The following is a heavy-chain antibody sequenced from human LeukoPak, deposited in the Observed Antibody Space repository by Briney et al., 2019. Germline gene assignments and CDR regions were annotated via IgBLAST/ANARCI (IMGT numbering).Heavy chain of an antibody. V-gene: IGHV3-21*01. CDR3: AKGPQTRYYYYYYMDV. Sequence: GGSLRLSCAASGFTFSSYSMNWVRQAPGKGLEWVSSISSSSSYIYYADSVKGRFTISRDNAKNSLYLQMNSLRAEDTAVYYCAKGPQTRYYYYYYMDVWGKGTTVTVSS. J-gene: IGHJ6*03. CDR2: ISSSSSYI. CDR1: GFTFSSYS.